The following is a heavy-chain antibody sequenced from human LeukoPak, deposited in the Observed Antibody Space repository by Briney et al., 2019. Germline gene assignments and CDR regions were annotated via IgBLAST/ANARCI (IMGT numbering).Heavy chain of an antibody. Sequence: PSETLSLTCAVYGVSFSGYYWSWIRQPPGRGLEWIGEISHTGSPNYNPSLKSRVTISLDTSKNQFSLRLTSVTAADTAIYYCARESSSWPNYYSYYMDVWGKGSTVTISS. V-gene: IGHV4-34*01. CDR1: GVSFSGYY. CDR2: ISHTGSP. CDR3: ARESSSWPNYYSYYMDV. D-gene: IGHD6-13*01. J-gene: IGHJ6*03.